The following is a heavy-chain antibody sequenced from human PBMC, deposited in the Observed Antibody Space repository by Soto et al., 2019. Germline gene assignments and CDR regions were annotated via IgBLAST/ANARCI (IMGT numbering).Heavy chain of an antibody. D-gene: IGHD6-19*01. CDR3: ARLIAVAGLYYFDY. J-gene: IGHJ4*02. V-gene: IGHV1-18*01. CDR1: GYTFTIYG. Sequence: VASVKVSCKASGYTFTIYGISWVRQAPGQGLEWMGWISAYNGNTNYAQKLQGRVTMTTDTSTSTAYMELRSLRSDDTAVYYCARLIAVAGLYYFDYWGQGTLVTVSS. CDR2: ISAYNGNT.